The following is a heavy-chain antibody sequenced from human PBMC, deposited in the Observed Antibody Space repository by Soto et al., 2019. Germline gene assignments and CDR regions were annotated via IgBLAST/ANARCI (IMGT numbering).Heavy chain of an antibody. J-gene: IGHJ4*02. CDR3: ASRSSGWYFDY. Sequence: EVQLLESGGGLVQPGGSLRLSCAASGFTFSSYAMNWVRQAPGKGLEWVSVISGNGGSTYYADSVKGRFTISRDNSKNTLYLQMNSLRAEDRAVYYCASRSSGWYFDYWGQGTLVTVSS. D-gene: IGHD6-19*01. CDR1: GFTFSSYA. CDR2: ISGNGGST. V-gene: IGHV3-23*01.